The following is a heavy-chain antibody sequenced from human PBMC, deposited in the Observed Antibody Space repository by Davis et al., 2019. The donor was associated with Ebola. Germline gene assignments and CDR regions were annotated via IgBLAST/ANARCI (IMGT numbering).Heavy chain of an antibody. CDR1: GGSTSSGGYS. CDR2: IYHSGST. J-gene: IGHJ5*02. CDR3: ARELQPGRWFDH. Sequence: PSETLSLTCAVPGGSTSSGGYSWSWIRQPPGKGLVWIGYIYHSGSTYYNPFLKSRVTISVDRFKNQFSLKLSSVTAADTAVYYCARELQPGRWFDHWGQGTLVTVSS. D-gene: IGHD1-26*01. V-gene: IGHV4-30-2*01.